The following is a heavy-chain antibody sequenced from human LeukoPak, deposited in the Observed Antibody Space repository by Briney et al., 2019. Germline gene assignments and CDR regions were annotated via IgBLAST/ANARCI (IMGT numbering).Heavy chain of an antibody. V-gene: IGHV4-59*01. J-gene: IGHJ4*02. Sequence: SETLSLTCTVSGGSISSYYWSWIRQPPGKGLEWVGYIYYSGSTNYNPSLKSRATISVDTSKNQFSLKLSSVTAADTAVYYCARVGRYFDWYIDYWGQGTLVTVSS. CDR3: ARVGRYFDWYIDY. CDR2: IYYSGST. CDR1: GGSISSYY. D-gene: IGHD3-9*01.